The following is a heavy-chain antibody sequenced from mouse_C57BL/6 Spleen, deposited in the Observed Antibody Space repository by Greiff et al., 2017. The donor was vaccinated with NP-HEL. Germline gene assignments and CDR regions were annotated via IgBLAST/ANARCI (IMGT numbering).Heavy chain of an antibody. J-gene: IGHJ4*01. CDR1: GFTFSSYT. CDR3: ARHLRRVMDY. V-gene: IGHV5-9*01. Sequence: EVQLVESGGGLVKPGGSLKLSCAASGFTFSSYTMSWVRQTPEKRLEWVATISGGGGNTYYPDSVKGRFTISRDNAKNTLYLQMSSLRSEDTALYYCARHLRRVMDYWGQGTSVTVSS. CDR2: ISGGGGNT.